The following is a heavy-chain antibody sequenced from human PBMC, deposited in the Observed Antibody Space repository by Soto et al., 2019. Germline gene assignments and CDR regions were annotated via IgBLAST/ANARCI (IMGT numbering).Heavy chain of an antibody. CDR3: ARMRSDYDSSGLDY. CDR1: GFSLSTSGMR. Sequence: SGPTLVNPTETVTLTCTFSGFSLSTSGMRVSWIRQAPGKALEWLARIDWDEDRFYSTSLKTRLTISKDTSKNQVVLTMTKMDPVDTATYYCARMRSDYDSSGLDYWGQGILVTVSS. CDR2: IDWDEDR. V-gene: IGHV2-70*04. J-gene: IGHJ4*02. D-gene: IGHD3-22*01.